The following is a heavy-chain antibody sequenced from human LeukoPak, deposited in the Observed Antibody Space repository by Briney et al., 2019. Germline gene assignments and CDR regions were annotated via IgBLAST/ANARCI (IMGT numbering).Heavy chain of an antibody. Sequence: SETLSLTCTVSGGSISSYYFSWIRQPPGKGLEWIGRIYTSGSTNYNPSLKSRVPMSVDTSKNQFSLKLSSVTAADTAVYYCASNIAAAGLEYFQHWGQGTLVTVSS. J-gene: IGHJ1*01. CDR1: GGSISSYY. CDR3: ASNIAAAGLEYFQH. D-gene: IGHD6-13*01. V-gene: IGHV4-4*07. CDR2: IYTSGST.